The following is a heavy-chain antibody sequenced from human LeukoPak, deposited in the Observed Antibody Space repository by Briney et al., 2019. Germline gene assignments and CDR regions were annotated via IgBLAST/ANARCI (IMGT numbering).Heavy chain of an antibody. CDR3: ARVFNGAYGSGTYYFDY. V-gene: IGHV3-53*01. D-gene: IGHD3-10*01. J-gene: IGHJ4*02. Sequence: PGGSLRLSCAASGFSVSTNYMSWVRQAPGKGLEWVSIIYSGGSTYYADSVKGRFTISRDNSKNTLSLQMNSLRAEDTAVYYCARVFNGAYGSGTYYFDYWGQGTLVTVSS. CDR1: GFSVSTNY. CDR2: IYSGGST.